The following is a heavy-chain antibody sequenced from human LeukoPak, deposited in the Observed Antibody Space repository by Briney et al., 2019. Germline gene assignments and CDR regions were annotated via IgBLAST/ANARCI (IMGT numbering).Heavy chain of an antibody. CDR1: GFTFSSYG. CDR2: ISYDGSNK. J-gene: IGHJ3*01. D-gene: IGHD6-6*01. V-gene: IGHV3-30*03. Sequence: GRSLRLSCAASGFTFSSYGMHWVRQAPGKGLEWVAVISYDGSNKYYADSVKGRFTISRDNAKNSLYLQINSLRAEDTAVYYCARSSYSSSSSVWGQGTMVTVSS. CDR3: ARSSYSSSSSV.